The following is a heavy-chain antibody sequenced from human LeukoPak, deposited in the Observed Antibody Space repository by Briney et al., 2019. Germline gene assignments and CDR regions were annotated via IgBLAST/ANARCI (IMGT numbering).Heavy chain of an antibody. CDR3: ARDADIVVVPAAPDY. CDR2: INPNSGGT. D-gene: IGHD2-2*01. CDR1: GYTFTGYY. Sequence: GASVKVSCKASGYTFTGYYMHWVRQAPGQGLEWMGWINPNSGGTNYAQKFQGRVTMTRGTSISTAYMELSRLRSDDTAVYYCARDADIVVVPAAPDYWGQGTLVTVSS. V-gene: IGHV1-2*02. J-gene: IGHJ4*02.